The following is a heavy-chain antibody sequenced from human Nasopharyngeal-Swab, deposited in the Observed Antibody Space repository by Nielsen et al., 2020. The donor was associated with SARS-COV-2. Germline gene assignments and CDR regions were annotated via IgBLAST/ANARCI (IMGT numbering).Heavy chain of an antibody. D-gene: IGHD3-10*01. CDR1: GYTFTSYY. V-gene: IGHV1-46*01. CDR2: INPSGGST. Sequence: ASVKVSCKASGYTFTSYYMHWVRQAPGQGLEWMGIINPSGGSTSYAQKFQGRVTMTRDTSTSTVYMELSSLRSEDTAVYYCARRGISGFITMVRGVISYGMDVWGQGTTVTVSS. J-gene: IGHJ6*02. CDR3: ARRGISGFITMVRGVISYGMDV.